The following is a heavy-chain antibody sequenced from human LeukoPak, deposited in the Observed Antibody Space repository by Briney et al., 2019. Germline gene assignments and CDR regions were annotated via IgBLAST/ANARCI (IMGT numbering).Heavy chain of an antibody. V-gene: IGHV3-48*01. CDR1: GFTFSSYE. CDR2: ISSSSRTI. CDR3: AKGGGYEAQYYYYYLDV. J-gene: IGHJ6*03. D-gene: IGHD5-12*01. Sequence: GGSLRLSCAASGFTFSSYEMNWVRQAPGKGLEWVSYISSSSRTIYYTDSVKGRFTISRDNSKNTLYLQMKSLRAEDTAVYYCAKGGGYEAQYYYYYLDVWGKGTTVTISS.